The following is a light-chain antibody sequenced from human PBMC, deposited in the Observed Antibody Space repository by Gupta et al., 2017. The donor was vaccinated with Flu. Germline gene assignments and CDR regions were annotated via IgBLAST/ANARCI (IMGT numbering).Light chain of an antibody. J-gene: IGKJ4*01. Sequence: EIVLTQSPATLSLSPGERATLSCRASQSISSFLAWYQQKPGQAPRLLIYDASNRATGIPARFSGSGSGTDFTLTISSREPEDFAVYYCQQRSNWPDLTFGRGTKVEIK. CDR2: DAS. CDR1: QSISSF. V-gene: IGKV3-11*01. CDR3: QQRSNWPDLT.